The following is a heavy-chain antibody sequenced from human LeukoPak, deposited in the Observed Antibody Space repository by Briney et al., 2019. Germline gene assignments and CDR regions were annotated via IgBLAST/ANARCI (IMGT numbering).Heavy chain of an antibody. CDR1: GFTFSSYA. V-gene: IGHV3-23*01. J-gene: IGHJ4*02. D-gene: IGHD5-18*01. Sequence: TGGSLRLSCAASGFTFSSYAMSWVRQAPGKGLEWVSAISGSGGSTYYADPVKGRFTISRDNSKNTLYLQMNSLRAEDTAVYYCAKDGYSYGYTYYFDYWGQGTLVTVSS. CDR2: ISGSGGST. CDR3: AKDGYSYGYTYYFDY.